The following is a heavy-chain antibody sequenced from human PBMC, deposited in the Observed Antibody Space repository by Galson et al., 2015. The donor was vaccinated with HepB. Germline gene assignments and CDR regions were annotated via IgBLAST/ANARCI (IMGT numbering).Heavy chain of an antibody. J-gene: IGHJ4*02. CDR3: ARTVDTAMAISFAY. Sequence: PALVKPTQTLTLTCTVSGFSLSNARMGVSWIRQPPGKALEWLAHIFSNDEKSYSTSLKSRLTISKDTSKSQVVLTMTNMDPVDTATYYCARTVDTAMAISFAYWGQGTLVTVSS. D-gene: IGHD5-18*01. CDR1: GFSLSNARMG. V-gene: IGHV2-26*01. CDR2: IFSNDEK.